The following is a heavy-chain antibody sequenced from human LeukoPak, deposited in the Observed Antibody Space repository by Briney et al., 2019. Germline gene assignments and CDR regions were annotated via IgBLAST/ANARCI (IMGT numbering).Heavy chain of an antibody. J-gene: IGHJ4*02. Sequence: PGGSLRLSCAASGFTFDDYTMHWVRQAPGKGLEWVSLISWDGGSTYYADSVKGRFTISRDNSKNSLYLQMNRMRAEDTALYYCAKVREGFGELFGLDYWGQGTLVTVSS. D-gene: IGHD3-10*01. CDR3: AKVREGFGELFGLDY. CDR2: ISWDGGST. CDR1: GFTFDDYT. V-gene: IGHV3-43*01.